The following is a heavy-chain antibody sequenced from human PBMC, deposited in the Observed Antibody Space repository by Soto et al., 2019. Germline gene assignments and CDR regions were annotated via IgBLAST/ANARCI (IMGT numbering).Heavy chain of an antibody. V-gene: IGHV1-18*01. D-gene: IGHD6-6*01. CDR2: ISAYNGNT. CDR1: GYTFTSYG. J-gene: IGHJ4*02. Sequence: QVQLVQSGAEVKKPGASVKVSCKASGYTFTSYGIIWVRQAPGQGLEWMGWISAYNGNTNYAQKLQGRVTMTTDTSKSTAYMALRSLRSDDTDVYYCAIDGGITAHPSDYWGQGTLVTVSS. CDR3: AIDGGITAHPSDY.